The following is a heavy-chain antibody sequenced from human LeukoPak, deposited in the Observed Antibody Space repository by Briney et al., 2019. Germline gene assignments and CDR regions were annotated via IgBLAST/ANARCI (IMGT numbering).Heavy chain of an antibody. J-gene: IGHJ6*03. CDR1: GGSISSSSYY. Sequence: SETLSLTCTVSGGSISSSSYYWGWIRQPPGKGLEWIGSIYYSGSTYYNPSLKSRCTISVDTSKNQFSLKLSSVTAADTAVYYCARRLGTNYYYYMDVWGKGTTVTVSS. D-gene: IGHD1/OR15-1a*01. CDR3: ARRLGTNYYYYMDV. CDR2: IYYSGST. V-gene: IGHV4-39*01.